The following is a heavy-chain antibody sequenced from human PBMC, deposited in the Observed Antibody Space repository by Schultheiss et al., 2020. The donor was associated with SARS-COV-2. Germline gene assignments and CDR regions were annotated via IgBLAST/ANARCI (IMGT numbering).Heavy chain of an antibody. CDR1: GFTFSSYA. J-gene: IGHJ4*02. D-gene: IGHD1-1*01. CDR3: ARGHEAEMNAYFDY. V-gene: IGHV3-30-3*01. CDR2: ISYDGSNK. Sequence: GGSLRLSCAASGFTFSSYAMHWVRQAPGKGLEWVAVISYDGSNKYYADSVKGRFTISRDNSKNTLYLQMNSLRAEDTAVYYCARGHEAEMNAYFDYWGQGTLVTVSS.